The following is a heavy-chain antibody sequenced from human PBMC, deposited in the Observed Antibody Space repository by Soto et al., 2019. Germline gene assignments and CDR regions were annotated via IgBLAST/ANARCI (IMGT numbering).Heavy chain of an antibody. V-gene: IGHV1-69*13. CDR1: GGTFSSYA. J-gene: IGHJ6*02. D-gene: IGHD5-18*01. Sequence: AVKVSCKASGGTFSSYAISWVRQAPGQGXEWMGGIIPIFGTANYAQKFQGRVTITADESTSTAYMELSSLRSEDTAVYYCARYRVDTAMVKHYYYYGMDVWGQGTTVTVSS. CDR3: ARYRVDTAMVKHYYYYGMDV. CDR2: IIPIFGTA.